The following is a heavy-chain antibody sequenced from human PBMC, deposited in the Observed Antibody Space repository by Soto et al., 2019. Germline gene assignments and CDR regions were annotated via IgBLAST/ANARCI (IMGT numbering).Heavy chain of an antibody. D-gene: IGHD7-27*01. V-gene: IGHV3-23*01. J-gene: IGHJ4*02. CDR3: AKKSLGSITLPAVYYFDY. Sequence: EVQLLESGGGLVQPGGSLRLSCAASGFTFGNYAFSWVRQAPGKGLEWVSVISGGGDATYYPDSVKGRFTASRDNSKNTVYLQMGSLRAEDTAVYYCAKKSLGSITLPAVYYFDYWGQGTLVTVSS. CDR1: GFTFGNYA. CDR2: ISGGGDAT.